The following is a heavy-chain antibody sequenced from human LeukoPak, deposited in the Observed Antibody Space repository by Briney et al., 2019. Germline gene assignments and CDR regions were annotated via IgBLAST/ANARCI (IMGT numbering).Heavy chain of an antibody. D-gene: IGHD1-26*01. CDR3: ARLSGSYYEADY. Sequence: PGGSLRLSCAASGFTFSNTWMSWVRQAPGKGLEWVSVIYSGGSTYYADSMKGRFTLSRDNSKNTLYLQLNSLRAEDTAVYHCARLSGSYYEADYWGQGTLVTVSS. CDR2: IYSGGST. J-gene: IGHJ4*02. CDR1: GFTFSNTW. V-gene: IGHV3-53*01.